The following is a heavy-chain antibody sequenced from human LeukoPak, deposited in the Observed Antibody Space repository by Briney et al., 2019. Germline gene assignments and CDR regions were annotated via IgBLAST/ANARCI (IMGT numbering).Heavy chain of an antibody. Sequence: GGSLRLSCAASGFTFSDYYMSWIRQAPGKGLEWVSYISGSSSYTNYADSVKGRFTISRDNAKNSLYLQMNSLRAEDTAVYYCARAYSGSYYGMDVWGQGTTVTVSS. V-gene: IGHV3-11*06. J-gene: IGHJ6*02. D-gene: IGHD1-26*01. CDR1: GFTFSDYY. CDR3: ARAYSGSYYGMDV. CDR2: ISGSSSYT.